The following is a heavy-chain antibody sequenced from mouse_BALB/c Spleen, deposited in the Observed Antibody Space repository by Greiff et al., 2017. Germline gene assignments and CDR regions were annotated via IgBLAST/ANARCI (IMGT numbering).Heavy chain of an antibody. D-gene: IGHD2-14*01. J-gene: IGHJ4*01. CDR2: ISDGGSYT. CDR1: GFTFSDYY. Sequence: EVQRVESGGGLVKPGGSLKLSCAASGFTFSDYYMYWVRQTPEKRLEWVATISDGGSYTYYPDSVKGRFTISRDNAKNNLYLQMSSLKSEDTAMYYCARGYRYDEVYYAMDYWGQGTSVTVSS. CDR3: ARGYRYDEVYYAMDY. V-gene: IGHV5-4*02.